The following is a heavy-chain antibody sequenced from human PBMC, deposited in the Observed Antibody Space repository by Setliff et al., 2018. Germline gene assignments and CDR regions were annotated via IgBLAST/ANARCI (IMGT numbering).Heavy chain of an antibody. J-gene: IGHJ6*03. V-gene: IGHV4-39*07. CDR3: AREGPESDSSGYMDV. D-gene: IGHD4-4*01. Sequence: SETLSLTCSVSGDSITTDNYFWGWIRQTPGKGLEWIGSFSYSGNPHYHPSLRSRVTMSVDPSKNHFSLKVTSVTVADTAVYYCAREGPESDSSGYMDVWGQGTTVTVSS. CDR2: FSYSGNP. CDR1: GDSITTDNYF.